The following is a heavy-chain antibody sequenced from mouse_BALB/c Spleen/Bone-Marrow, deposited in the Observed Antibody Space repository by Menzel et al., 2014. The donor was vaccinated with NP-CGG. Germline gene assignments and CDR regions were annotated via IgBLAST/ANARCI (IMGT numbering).Heavy chain of an antibody. V-gene: IGHV6-6*02. CDR3: TTGFAY. CDR2: IRLKSNNYAT. Sequence: EVQRVESGGGLVQPGGSMKLSCVASGFTFSNYWMNWVRQSPEKGLEWVAEIRLKSNNYATHYAESAKGRFTISRDDSKSSVYLQMNNLRAEDTGIYYCTTGFAYWGQGTLVTVSA. CDR1: GFTFSNYW. J-gene: IGHJ3*01.